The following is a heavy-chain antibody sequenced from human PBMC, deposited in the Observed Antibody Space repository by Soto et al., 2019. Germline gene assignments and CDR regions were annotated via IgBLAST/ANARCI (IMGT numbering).Heavy chain of an antibody. Sequence: GESLKISCKGSGYSFGNYWIGWVRQMPGKGLEWMGIIYPGDSDTRYSPSFQGQVTISADKSISTAYLQWSSLKASDTAMYYCASSILVGATKSHSDFWCQGPPVTVSS. CDR1: GYSFGNYW. D-gene: IGHD1-26*01. CDR3: ASSILVGATKSHSDF. V-gene: IGHV5-51*01. CDR2: IYPGDSDT. J-gene: IGHJ4*02.